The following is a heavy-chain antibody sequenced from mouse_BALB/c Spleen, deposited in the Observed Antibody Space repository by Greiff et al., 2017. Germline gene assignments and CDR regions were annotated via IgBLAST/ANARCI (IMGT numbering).Heavy chain of an antibody. V-gene: IGHV1-9*01. J-gene: IGHJ4*01. CDR3: ARGGYDDKAMDY. D-gene: IGHD2-14*01. CDR2: ILPGSGST. CDR1: GYTFSSYW. Sequence: VQLHQSGAELMKPGASVKISCKATGYTFSSYWIEWVKQRPGHGLEWIGEILPGSGSTNYNEKFKGKATFTADTSSNTAYMLLSSLTSEDSAVYYCARGGYDDKAMDYWGQGTSVTVSS.